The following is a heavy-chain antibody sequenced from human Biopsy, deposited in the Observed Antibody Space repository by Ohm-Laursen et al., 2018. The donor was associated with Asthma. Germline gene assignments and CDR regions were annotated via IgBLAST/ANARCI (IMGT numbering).Heavy chain of an antibody. J-gene: IGHJ6*02. CDR2: IYHRGNT. CDR1: GYSISNGGYY. Sequence: SQTLSLTCSVSGYSISNGGYYWTWVRQRPGKGLEWIGNIYHRGNTKYNPSLKSRLSLSVDTSKNQFSLKLPFVTAADTAVYYCVRGSSSWHHGPFHYYYGLDVWGQGTTATVSS. CDR3: VRGSSSWHHGPFHYYYGLDV. D-gene: IGHD6-13*01. V-gene: IGHV4-31*03.